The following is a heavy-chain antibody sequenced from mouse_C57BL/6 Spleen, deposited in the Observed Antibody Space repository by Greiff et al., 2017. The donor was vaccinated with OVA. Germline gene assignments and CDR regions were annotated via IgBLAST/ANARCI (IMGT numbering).Heavy chain of an antibody. CDR2: IYPGSGST. CDR3: ARNPSYYGSSFFDY. J-gene: IGHJ2*01. Sequence: QVQLQQSGAELVKPGASVKMSCKASGYTFTSYWITWVKQRPGQGLEWIGDIYPGSGSTNYNEKFKSKATLTVDTSSSTAYMQLSSLTSEDSAVYYCARNPSYYGSSFFDYWGQGTTLTVSS. D-gene: IGHD1-1*01. CDR1: GYTFTSYW. V-gene: IGHV1-55*01.